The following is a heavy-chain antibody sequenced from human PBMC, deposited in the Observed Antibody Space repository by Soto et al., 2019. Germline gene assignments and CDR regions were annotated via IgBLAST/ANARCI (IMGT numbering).Heavy chain of an antibody. CDR3: AKEGLDQNYYYYYGMDV. V-gene: IGHV3-30*18. CDR1: GFTFSSYG. Sequence: QVQLVESGGGVVQPGRSLRLSCAASGFTFSSYGMHWVRQAPGKGLEWVAIISFDGSNKYYADSVKGRFTISRDTSNNTLYLQMNSLRAEDTDVYYCAKEGLDQNYYYYYGMDVWGQGTTITVSS. D-gene: IGHD2-21*01. J-gene: IGHJ6*02. CDR2: ISFDGSNK.